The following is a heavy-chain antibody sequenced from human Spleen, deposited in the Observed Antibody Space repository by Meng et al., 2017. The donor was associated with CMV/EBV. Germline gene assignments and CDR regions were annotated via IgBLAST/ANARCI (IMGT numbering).Heavy chain of an antibody. D-gene: IGHD2-2*02. Sequence: ASVKVSCKTSGYTFTGYYVHWVRQAPGQGLEWMAWINPNSGGTKYVQKFQGRVTMTRDTSISTAYMELTRLKSDDTAVYYCASGCSNTTCYTSFDYWGQGTLVTVSS. V-gene: IGHV1-2*02. CDR2: INPNSGGT. CDR1: GYTFTGYY. J-gene: IGHJ4*02. CDR3: ASGCSNTTCYTSFDY.